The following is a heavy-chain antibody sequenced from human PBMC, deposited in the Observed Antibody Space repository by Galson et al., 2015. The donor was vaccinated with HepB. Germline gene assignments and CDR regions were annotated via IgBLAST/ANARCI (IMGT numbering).Heavy chain of an antibody. Sequence: SVKVSCKASGFTFTSSAMQWVRQARGQRLEWIGWIVVGSGNTNYAQKFQERVTITRDMSTSTAYMELSSLRSEDTAVYYCAADPGSSGWYRFDYWGQGTLVTVSS. D-gene: IGHD6-19*01. V-gene: IGHV1-58*02. CDR2: IVVGSGNT. CDR3: AADPGSSGWYRFDY. CDR1: GFTFTSSA. J-gene: IGHJ4*02.